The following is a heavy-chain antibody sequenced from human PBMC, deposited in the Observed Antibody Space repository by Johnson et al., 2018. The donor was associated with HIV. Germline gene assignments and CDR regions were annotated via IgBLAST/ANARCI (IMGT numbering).Heavy chain of an antibody. J-gene: IGHJ3*02. CDR3: AKGQVARGAFDI. CDR1: GFTFSSYG. Sequence: QVQLVESGGGVVQPGRSLRLSCAASGFTFSSYGMHWVRQAPGKGLEWVAVISYDGSTEYYADSVKGRFTISRDNSKNTLYLHMNSLRVEDTAVYYCAKGQVARGAFDIWGQGTMVTVSS. CDR2: ISYDGSTE. V-gene: IGHV3-30*18.